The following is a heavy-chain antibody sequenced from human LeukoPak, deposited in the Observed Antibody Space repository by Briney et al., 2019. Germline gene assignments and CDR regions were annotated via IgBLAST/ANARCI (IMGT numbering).Heavy chain of an antibody. CDR2: FDPEDGET. D-gene: IGHD6-19*01. J-gene: IGHJ3*02. CDR3: ATARHSSGWYNAFDI. CDR1: GYTLTELS. V-gene: IGHV1-24*01. Sequence: ASVKVPCKVSGYTLTELSMHWVRQAPGKGLEWMGGFDPEDGETIYAQKFQGRVTMTEDTSTDTAYMELSSLRSEDTAVYYCATARHSSGWYNAFDIWGQGTMVTVSS.